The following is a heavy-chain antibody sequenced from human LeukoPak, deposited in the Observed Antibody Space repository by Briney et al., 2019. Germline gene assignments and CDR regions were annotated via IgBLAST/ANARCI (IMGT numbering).Heavy chain of an antibody. Sequence: GGSLRLSCAASGFTFSNAWMSWVRQAPGKGLECVGRIKSKTDGGTTDYSAPVKGRFTISRDDSRNTLYLQMNSLQTEDTAVYYCTTFGYNAYFDYWGQGTLVTVSS. D-gene: IGHD5-24*01. CDR1: GFTFSNAW. CDR2: IKSKTDGGTT. J-gene: IGHJ4*02. CDR3: TTFGYNAYFDY. V-gene: IGHV3-15*01.